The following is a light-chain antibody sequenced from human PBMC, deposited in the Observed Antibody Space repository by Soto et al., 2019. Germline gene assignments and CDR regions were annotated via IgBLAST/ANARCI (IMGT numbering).Light chain of an antibody. V-gene: IGKV1-39*01. Sequence: NRVTQSLSSLSVTARERVTIXWQASQNINNYLNWYQQKPGRAPKLLIYDASNLEAGVPSRFSGSRSGPDFTLTISSLQPEDFATYYCQQSYSSPPTFGQGTKADIK. CDR3: QQSYSSPPT. CDR1: QNINNY. J-gene: IGKJ1*01. CDR2: DAS.